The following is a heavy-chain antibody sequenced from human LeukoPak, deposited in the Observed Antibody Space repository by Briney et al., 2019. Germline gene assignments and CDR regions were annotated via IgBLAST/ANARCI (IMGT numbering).Heavy chain of an antibody. V-gene: IGHV3-23*01. CDR1: GFTFSSYA. CDR2: ISGSGGST. Sequence: GGSLRLSCVASGFTFSSYAMSWVRQAPGKGLEWVSAISGSGGSTYYADSVKGRFTISRDNSKNTLYLQMNSLRAEDTAVYYCAKFGDCSGGSCYGEYFDYWGQGTLVTVSS. CDR3: AKFGDCSGGSCYGEYFDY. J-gene: IGHJ4*02. D-gene: IGHD2-15*01.